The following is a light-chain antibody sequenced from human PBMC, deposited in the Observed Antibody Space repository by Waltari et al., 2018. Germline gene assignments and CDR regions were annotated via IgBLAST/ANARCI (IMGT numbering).Light chain of an antibody. J-gene: IGKJ2*03. CDR3: QQYNSAPYS. Sequence: IQITPSLSSLPASVGDRFTITCRASQGIISWLAWYQQKPGKAPNLLIYKASNLQSGVPSRFSGSGSGTDFTLTISSLQPEDFATYYCQQYNSAPYSFGQGTKVEIK. CDR2: KAS. V-gene: IGKV1-5*03. CDR1: QGIISW.